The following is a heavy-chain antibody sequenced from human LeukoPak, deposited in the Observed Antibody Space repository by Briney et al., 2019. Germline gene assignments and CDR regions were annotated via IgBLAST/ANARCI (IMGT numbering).Heavy chain of an antibody. D-gene: IGHD6-19*01. J-gene: IGHJ6*02. V-gene: IGHV3-15*01. CDR3: VSEGYNYYGMDV. CDR2: IKSKTDGGTT. CDR1: GFTFSNAW. Sequence: PGGSLRLSCAASGFTFSNAWMSWVRQAPGKGLEWVGRIKSKTDGGTTDYAAPVKGRFTISRDDLKNTLYLQMNSLRVTDTAVYYCVSEGYNYYGMDVWGQGTTVTVSS.